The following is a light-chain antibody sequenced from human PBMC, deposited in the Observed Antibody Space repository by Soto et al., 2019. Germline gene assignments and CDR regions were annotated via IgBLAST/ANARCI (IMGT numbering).Light chain of an antibody. J-gene: IGKJ2*03. CDR3: QHYKSYPYS. V-gene: IGKV1-5*03. Sequence: DIQMTQSPSTLSAFVGDSVAITCRASQTISSWLAWYQQKPGKVPKLLIYKASSLESGVPSRFSGSGSGTEFTLTISSVQPDDFATYYCQHYKSYPYSFGQGTNLEIK. CDR2: KAS. CDR1: QTISSW.